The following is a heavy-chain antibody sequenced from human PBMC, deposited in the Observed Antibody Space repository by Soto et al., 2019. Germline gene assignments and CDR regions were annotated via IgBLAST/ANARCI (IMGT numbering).Heavy chain of an antibody. J-gene: IGHJ4*02. D-gene: IGHD3-22*01. CDR2: IKSKTDGGTT. V-gene: IGHV3-15*07. CDR1: GFTFSNAW. Sequence: PGGSLRLSCAASGFTFSNAWMNWVRQAPGKGLEWVGRIKSKTDGGTTDYAAPVKGRFTISRDDSKNTLYLQMNSLKTEDTAVYYCTTSPFYYDSSGYYSSFAYWGQGTLVTVSS. CDR3: TTSPFYYDSSGYYSSFAY.